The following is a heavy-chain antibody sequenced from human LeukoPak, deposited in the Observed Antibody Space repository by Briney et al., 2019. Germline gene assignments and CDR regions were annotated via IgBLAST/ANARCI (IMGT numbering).Heavy chain of an antibody. D-gene: IGHD6-19*01. CDR1: GYTFTSYG. J-gene: IGHJ4*02. Sequence: ASVKVSCKASGYTFTSYGINWVRQAPGQGLEWMGWISAYNGNTKYAQKVQGRATMTTDTSTNTAYMELRSLRSDDTAVYYCARGLSSYSSGWYVSLVWGQGTLVTVSS. V-gene: IGHV1-18*01. CDR2: ISAYNGNT. CDR3: ARGLSSYSSGWYVSLV.